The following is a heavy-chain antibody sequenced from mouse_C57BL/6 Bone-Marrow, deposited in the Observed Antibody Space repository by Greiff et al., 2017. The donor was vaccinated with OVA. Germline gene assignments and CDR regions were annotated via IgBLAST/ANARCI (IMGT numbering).Heavy chain of an antibody. CDR3: ARSSYYSNYRDY. Sequence: VQLQQPGAELVMPGASVKLSCKASGYTFTSYWMHWVKQRPGQGLEWIGEIDPADSYTNYNQQFKGKSTLTVDKSSSTAYMQRSSLTSEDSAVYYSARSSYYSNYRDYWGQGTTLTVSS. J-gene: IGHJ2*01. CDR2: IDPADSYT. D-gene: IGHD2-5*01. V-gene: IGHV1-69*01. CDR1: GYTFTSYW.